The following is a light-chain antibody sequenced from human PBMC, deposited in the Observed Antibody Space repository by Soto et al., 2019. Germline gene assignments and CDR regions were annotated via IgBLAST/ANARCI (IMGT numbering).Light chain of an antibody. V-gene: IGKV1-6*01. CDR2: AAF. Sequence: AIQVTQSPSSLSASVGDRVTITCRASQDIKNDLAWYQQKPGQAPNLLIFAAFNLQSGVPSRFSGGGSGTHFTLTISSLQPEDFATYFCQQYYNFSWTFGQGTKVDIK. J-gene: IGKJ1*01. CDR1: QDIKND. CDR3: QQYYNFSWT.